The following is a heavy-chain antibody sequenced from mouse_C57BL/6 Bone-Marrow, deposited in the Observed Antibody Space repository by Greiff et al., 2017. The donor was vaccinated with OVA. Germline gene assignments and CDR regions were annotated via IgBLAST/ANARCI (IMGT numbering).Heavy chain of an antibody. CDR1: GYTFTSYW. Sequence: VQLQQPGAELVKPGASVKLSCKASGYTFTSYWMHWVKQRPGQGLEWIGMIHPNSGSTNYNEKFKSKATLTVDKSSSTAYMQLSSLTSEDSAVYYCARSGYERGAWFAYWGQGTLVTVSA. V-gene: IGHV1-64*01. CDR2: IHPNSGST. J-gene: IGHJ3*01. D-gene: IGHD2-2*01. CDR3: ARSGYERGAWFAY.